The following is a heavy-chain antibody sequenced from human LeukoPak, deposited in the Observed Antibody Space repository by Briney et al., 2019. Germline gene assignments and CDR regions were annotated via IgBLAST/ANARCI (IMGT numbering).Heavy chain of an antibody. V-gene: IGHV3-7*01. D-gene: IGHD5-18*01. Sequence: GSLRLSCVVFGFTFRNDWMSWVRQTPGKGLEWVAMIKQDGSGKLYVDSVRGRFTISRDDAKNSLYLQMNNLRVEDTAVYYCAFLDTALLNSAYWGQGTLVTVSS. J-gene: IGHJ4*02. CDR2: IKQDGSGK. CDR1: GFTFRNDW. CDR3: AFLDTALLNSAY.